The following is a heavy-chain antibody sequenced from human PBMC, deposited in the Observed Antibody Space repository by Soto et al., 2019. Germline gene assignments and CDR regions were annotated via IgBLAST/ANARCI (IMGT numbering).Heavy chain of an antibody. CDR1: GFTFSNYG. V-gene: IGHV3-33*05. CDR2: IINDGSDE. D-gene: IGHD2-8*01. J-gene: IGHJ3*02. CDR3: ARDDDRPDNGLDM. Sequence: QVQLVESGGGVVQPGRSLRLSCAASGFTFSNYGMHWVRQAPGKGLEWLAAIINDGSDEKYGDSVKGRVTISRDNSKNTLYLQINSLRVEDTAVYYCARDDDRPDNGLDMWGQGTVVTVSS.